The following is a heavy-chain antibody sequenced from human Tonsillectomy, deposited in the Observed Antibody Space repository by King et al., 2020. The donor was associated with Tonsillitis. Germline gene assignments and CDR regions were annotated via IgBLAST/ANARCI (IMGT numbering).Heavy chain of an antibody. D-gene: IGHD3-22*01. CDR1: GFTFSSYT. CDR2: ISRSSSTL. V-gene: IGHV3-48*01. Sequence: VQLVESGGGLVQPGGSLRLSCAASGFTFSSYTMNWVRQAPGKGLEWVLYISRSSSTLYYADSVKGRFTISRDNAKNSLYLQMNSLRAEDTAVYYCAKDSSGYYKFVYWGQGTLVTVSS. CDR3: AKDSSGYYKFVY. J-gene: IGHJ4*02.